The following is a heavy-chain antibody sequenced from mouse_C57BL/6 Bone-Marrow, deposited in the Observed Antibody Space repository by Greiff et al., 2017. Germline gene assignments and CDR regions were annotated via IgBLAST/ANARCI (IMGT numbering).Heavy chain of an antibody. CDR3: TTGFITTVVEDY. CDR1: GFNIKDDY. V-gene: IGHV14-4*01. D-gene: IGHD1-1*01. Sequence: EVQLQQSGAELVRPGASVKLSCTASGFNIKDDYMHWVKQRPEQGLEWIGWIDPENGDTEYASKFQGQATITADTSSNTAYLQLSSLTSEDTAVYYCTTGFITTVVEDYWGQGTTLTVSS. J-gene: IGHJ2*01. CDR2: IDPENGDT.